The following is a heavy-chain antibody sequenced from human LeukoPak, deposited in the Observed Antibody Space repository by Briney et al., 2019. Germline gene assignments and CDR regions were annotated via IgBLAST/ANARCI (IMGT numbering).Heavy chain of an antibody. Sequence: GGSLRLSCAASGFTFSSYAMHWVRQAPGKGPEWVANIKQDGREKHYVDSVKGRFTISRDNAKSSLYLQMNSLRAEDTAVYYCTRDEAAATNWGQGTLVTVSS. CDR1: GFTFSSYA. CDR2: IKQDGREK. D-gene: IGHD6-13*01. J-gene: IGHJ4*02. CDR3: TRDEAAATN. V-gene: IGHV3-7*01.